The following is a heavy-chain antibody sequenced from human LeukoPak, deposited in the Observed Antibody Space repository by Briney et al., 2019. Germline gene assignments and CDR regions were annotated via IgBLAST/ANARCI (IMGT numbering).Heavy chain of an antibody. CDR1: GFTFSSYA. CDR2: ISYDGSNK. J-gene: IGHJ4*02. Sequence: GGSLRLSCAASGFTFSSYAMHWVRQAPGKGLEWVAVISYDGSNKYYADSVKGRFTISRDNSKNTLYLQMNSLRAEDTAVYYCARVPNLAYCGGDCYFADYWGQGTLVTVSS. CDR3: ARVPNLAYCGGDCYFADY. D-gene: IGHD2-21*02. V-gene: IGHV3-30-3*01.